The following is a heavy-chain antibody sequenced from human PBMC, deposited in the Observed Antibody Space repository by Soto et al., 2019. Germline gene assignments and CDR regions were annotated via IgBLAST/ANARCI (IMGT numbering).Heavy chain of an antibody. V-gene: IGHV3-30*18. Sequence: SLRLSCAASGFTFSSYGMHWVRQAPGKGLEWVAVISYDGSNKYYADSVKGRFTISRDNSKNTLYLQMNSLRAEDTAVYYCAKGLSSGIDYWGQGTLVTVSS. J-gene: IGHJ4*02. CDR1: GFTFSSYG. D-gene: IGHD1-26*01. CDR2: ISYDGSNK. CDR3: AKGLSSGIDY.